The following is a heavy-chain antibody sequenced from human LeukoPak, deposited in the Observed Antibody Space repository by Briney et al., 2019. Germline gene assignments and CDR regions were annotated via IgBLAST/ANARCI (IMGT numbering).Heavy chain of an antibody. CDR3: ASGVHYSSGWIDI. V-gene: IGHV3-48*03. CDR1: GFTLSSNE. D-gene: IGHD6-19*01. Sequence: PGGSLRLSCAASGFTLSSNEMNWVRQAPGKGLEWLSYISSSGGTIHYVDSVKGRFTISGDNAKNSLFLQMNSLRAEDTAVYYCASGVHYSSGWIDIWGQGTMVTVSS. CDR2: ISSSGGTI. J-gene: IGHJ3*02.